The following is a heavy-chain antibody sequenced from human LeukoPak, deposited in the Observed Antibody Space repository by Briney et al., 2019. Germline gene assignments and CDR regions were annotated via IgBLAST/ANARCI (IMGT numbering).Heavy chain of an antibody. Sequence: GGSLRLSRAASGFTFSSYWMNWARQAPGKGLEWVASINHNGNVNYYVDSLKGRLTISRDNAKNSLYLQTRNLRAEDTAVYFCARGGGLDVWGQGATVTVSS. CDR2: INHNGNVN. CDR1: GFTFSSYW. V-gene: IGHV3-7*03. D-gene: IGHD3-16*01. CDR3: ARGGGLDV. J-gene: IGHJ6*02.